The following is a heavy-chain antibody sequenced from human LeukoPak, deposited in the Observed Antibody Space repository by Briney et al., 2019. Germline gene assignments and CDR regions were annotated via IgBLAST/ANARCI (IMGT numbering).Heavy chain of an antibody. D-gene: IGHD2-15*01. CDR1: GFTFSSYS. CDR2: ISSSSSTI. V-gene: IGHV3-48*02. CDR3: ARDGAVVVAATAYYYYYMDV. J-gene: IGHJ6*03. Sequence: GGSLRLSCAASGFTFSSYSMNWVRQAPGKGLEWVSYISSSSSTIYYADSVKGRFTISGDNAKNSLYLQMNSLRDEDTAVYYCARDGAVVVAATAYYYYYMDVWGKGTTVTVSS.